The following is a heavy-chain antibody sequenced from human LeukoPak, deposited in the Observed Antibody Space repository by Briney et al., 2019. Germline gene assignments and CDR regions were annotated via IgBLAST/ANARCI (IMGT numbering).Heavy chain of an antibody. Sequence: GGSLRLSCAASGFTFSSYYMHWVRQAPGKGLVWVSRSNNDGSSTTYADSVKGRFTISRDNAKNTLYLQMNSLRGDDTAVYYCARARSYGAFDIWGQGTMVTVSS. CDR1: GFTFSSYY. D-gene: IGHD1-26*01. CDR2: SNNDGSST. CDR3: ARARSYGAFDI. V-gene: IGHV3-74*01. J-gene: IGHJ3*02.